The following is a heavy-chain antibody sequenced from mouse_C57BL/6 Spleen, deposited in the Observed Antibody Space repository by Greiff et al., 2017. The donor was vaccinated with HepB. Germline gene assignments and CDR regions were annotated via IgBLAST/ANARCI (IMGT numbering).Heavy chain of an antibody. CDR1: GYTFTSYW. V-gene: IGHV1-59*01. CDR2: IDPSDSYT. Sequence: QVQLQQPGAELVRPGTSVKLSCKASGYTFTSYWMHWVKQRPGQGLEWIGVIDPSDSYTNYNQKFKGKATLTVDTSSSTAYMQLSSLTSEDSAVYYCARGDSSGARGFAYWGQGTLVTVSA. J-gene: IGHJ3*01. D-gene: IGHD3-2*02. CDR3: ARGDSSGARGFAY.